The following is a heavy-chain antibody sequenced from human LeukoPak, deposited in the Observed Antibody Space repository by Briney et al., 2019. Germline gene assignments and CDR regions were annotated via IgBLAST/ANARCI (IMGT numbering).Heavy chain of an antibody. CDR1: GFTFSSYA. D-gene: IGHD2-15*01. Sequence: GGSLRLSCAASGFTFSSYAMHWVRQAPGKGLEWVAVISYDGSNKYYADSVKGRFTISRDNSKNTLYLQMNSLRAEDTAVYYCARGQDPKYCSGGSCYYFDYWGQGTLVTVSS. CDR2: ISYDGSNK. CDR3: ARGQDPKYCSGGSCYYFDY. V-gene: IGHV3-30-3*01. J-gene: IGHJ4*02.